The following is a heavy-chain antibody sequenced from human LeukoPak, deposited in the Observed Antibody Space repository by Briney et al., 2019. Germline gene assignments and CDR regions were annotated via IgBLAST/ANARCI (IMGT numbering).Heavy chain of an antibody. CDR3: TKYRSGNFDYYPDLDS. CDR2: TRYDESLK. D-gene: IGHD3-9*01. Sequence: GGSLRLSCAASGFTFSSYAMHWVRQAPGKGLEWVAFTRYDESLKYYAGSVRGRFTISRDNSKNTLYLQMNSLRTEDTAIYYCTKYRSGNFDYYPDLDSWGQGILVTVSS. V-gene: IGHV3-30*02. J-gene: IGHJ4*02. CDR1: GFTFSSYA.